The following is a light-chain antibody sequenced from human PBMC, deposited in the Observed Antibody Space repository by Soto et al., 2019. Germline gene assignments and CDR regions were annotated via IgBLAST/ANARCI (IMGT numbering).Light chain of an antibody. CDR1: HDIGNY. Sequence: TQMTQSPSPLSASVGDRVTISCRASHDIGNYLAWFQQKPGKVPKLLIYAASTLQSGVPSRFNGSGFGTDFTLTISSLQPEDVATYYCQRFDSAPLIFGGGTRVEIK. CDR3: QRFDSAPLI. CDR2: AAS. V-gene: IGKV1-27*01. J-gene: IGKJ4*01.